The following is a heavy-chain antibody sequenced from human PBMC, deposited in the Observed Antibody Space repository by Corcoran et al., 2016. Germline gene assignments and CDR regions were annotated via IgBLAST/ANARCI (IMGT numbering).Heavy chain of an antibody. CDR3: ARIRQRWLLGGPDYYGMDV. J-gene: IGHJ6*02. CDR2: IDWDDDK. V-gene: IGHV2-70*01. D-gene: IGHD5-18*01. Sequence: QVTLRESGPALVKPTQTLTLTCTFSGFSLSTSGMCVSWIRQPPGKALEWLALIDWDDDKYYSTSLKTRLTISKDTSKNQVVLTMTNMDPVDTATYYCARIRQRWLLGGPDYYGMDVWGQGTTVTVSS. CDR1: GFSLSTSGMC.